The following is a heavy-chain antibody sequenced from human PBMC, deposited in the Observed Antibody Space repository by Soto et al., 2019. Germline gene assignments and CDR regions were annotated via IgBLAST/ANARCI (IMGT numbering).Heavy chain of an antibody. D-gene: IGHD1-7*01. V-gene: IGHV3-74*01. CDR3: ARDPRIGTTDYGLDV. CDR1: GFTFSTYW. CDR2: INNDGSNT. J-gene: IGHJ6*02. Sequence: EVQLVESGGGLVQPGGSLRLSCAASGFTFSTYWMHWVRQPPGKGLVWVSRINNDGSNTAYADSVKGRFTISRDNAQSTLYLQMNSLSAEDTAVYYCARDPRIGTTDYGLDVWGQGTKVSVSS.